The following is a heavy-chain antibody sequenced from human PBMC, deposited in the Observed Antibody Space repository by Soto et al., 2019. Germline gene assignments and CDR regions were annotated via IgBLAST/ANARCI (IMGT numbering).Heavy chain of an antibody. CDR2: INAGNGNT. D-gene: IGHD3-10*01. Sequence: RASVKVSCKASGYTFTSYAMHWVRQAPGQRLEWMGWINAGNGNTKYSQKFQGRVTITRDTSASTAYMELSSLRSEDTAVYYCARDRLKDGFGELLPMDVWGQGTTVTVSS. CDR1: GYTFTSYA. CDR3: ARDRLKDGFGELLPMDV. J-gene: IGHJ6*02. V-gene: IGHV1-3*01.